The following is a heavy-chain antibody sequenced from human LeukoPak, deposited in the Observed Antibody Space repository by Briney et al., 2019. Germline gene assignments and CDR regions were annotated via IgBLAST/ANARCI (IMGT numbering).Heavy chain of an antibody. CDR2: INHSGST. CDR3: ARQPYYDILTGYSPHYFDY. CDR1: GGSFSGYY. J-gene: IGHJ4*02. D-gene: IGHD3-9*01. V-gene: IGHV4-34*01. Sequence: SETLSLTCAVYGGSFSGYYWSWIRQPPGKGLEWIGEINHSGSTNYNPSLKSRVTISVDTSKNQFSLKLCSVTAADTAVYYCARQPYYDILTGYSPHYFDYWGQGTLVTVSS.